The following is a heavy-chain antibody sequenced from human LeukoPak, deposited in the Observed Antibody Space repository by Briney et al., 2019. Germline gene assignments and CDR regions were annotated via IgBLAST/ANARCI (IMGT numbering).Heavy chain of an antibody. CDR1: GGSISSYY. Sequence: PSETLSLTCTVSGGSISSYYWSWIRQPPGKGLEWIGYIYYSGSTNYNPSLKSRVTISVDTSKNQFSLKLSSVTAADTAVYYCARLLRYYDSSGYYPSYFDYWGQGTLVTVSS. V-gene: IGHV4-59*08. J-gene: IGHJ4*02. D-gene: IGHD3-22*01. CDR2: IYYSGST. CDR3: ARLLRYYDSSGYYPSYFDY.